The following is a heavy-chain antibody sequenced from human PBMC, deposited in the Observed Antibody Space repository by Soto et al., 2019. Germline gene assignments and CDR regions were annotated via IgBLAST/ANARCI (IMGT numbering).Heavy chain of an antibody. J-gene: IGHJ4*02. CDR2: ISAYSGNT. V-gene: IGHV1-18*01. CDR1: GYTFTSYG. CDR3: ARDVYSGTPADFDY. Sequence: ASVKISCKASGYTFTSYGISWVRQAPGQGLEWMGWISAYSGNTNYAQKLQGRVTMTTDTSTSTAYMELRSLRSDDTAVYYCARDVYSGTPADFDYWGQGTLVTVSS. D-gene: IGHD2-2*01.